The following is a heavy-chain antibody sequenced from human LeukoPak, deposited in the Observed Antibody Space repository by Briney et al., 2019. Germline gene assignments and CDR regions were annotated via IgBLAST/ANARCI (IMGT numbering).Heavy chain of an antibody. Sequence: AASVKVSCKASGYTFTSYGISWVRQAPGQGLEWMGWISAYNGNTNYAQKLQGRVTMTTDTSTSTAYMELRSLRSDDTAVYYCARDRDSSGYYYGGTYDYWGQGTLVTVSS. D-gene: IGHD3-22*01. CDR3: ARDRDSSGYYYGGTYDY. CDR1: GYTFTSYG. CDR2: ISAYNGNT. J-gene: IGHJ4*02. V-gene: IGHV1-18*01.